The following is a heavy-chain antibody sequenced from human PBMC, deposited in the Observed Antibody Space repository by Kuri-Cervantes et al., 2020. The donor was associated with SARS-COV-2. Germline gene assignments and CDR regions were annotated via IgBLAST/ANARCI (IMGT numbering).Heavy chain of an antibody. V-gene: IGHV3-30-3*01. CDR2: ISYDGSNK. CDR1: GFTLSSYA. J-gene: IGHJ5*02. Sequence: GGSLRLSCAASGFTLSSYAMHWVRQAPGKGLEWVAVISYDGSNKYYADSVKGRFTISRDNSKNTLYLQMNSLRAEDTAVYYCASIYQRITVQPETWFDPWGQGTRVTVSS. D-gene: IGHD1-1*01. CDR3: ASIYQRITVQPETWFDP.